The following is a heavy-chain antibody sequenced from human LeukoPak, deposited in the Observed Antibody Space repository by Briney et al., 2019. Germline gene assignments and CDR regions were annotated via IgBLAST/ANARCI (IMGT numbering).Heavy chain of an antibody. CDR3: ARVSHKGLVVVADDY. CDR2: INPNSGGT. D-gene: IGHD2-15*01. Sequence: ASVKVSCKASGYTFTGYYMHWVRQAPGQGLEWMGRINPNSGGTNYAQKFQGRVTMTRDTSISTAYMELSRLTSDDTVVYYCARVSHKGLVVVADDYWGQGTLVTVSS. J-gene: IGHJ4*02. CDR1: GYTFTGYY. V-gene: IGHV1-2*05.